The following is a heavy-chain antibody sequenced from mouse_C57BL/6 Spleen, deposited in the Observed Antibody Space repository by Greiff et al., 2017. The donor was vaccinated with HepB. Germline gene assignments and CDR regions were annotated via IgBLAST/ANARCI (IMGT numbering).Heavy chain of an antibody. CDR1: GYTFTSYD. V-gene: IGHV1-85*01. J-gene: IGHJ2*01. Sequence: VHLVESGPELVKPGASVKLSCKASGYTFTSYDINWVKQRPGQGLEWIGWIYPRDGSTKYNEKFKGKATLTVDTSSSTAYMELHSLTSEDSAVYFCARDPYFDYWGQGTTLTVSS. CDR2: IYPRDGST. CDR3: ARDPYFDY.